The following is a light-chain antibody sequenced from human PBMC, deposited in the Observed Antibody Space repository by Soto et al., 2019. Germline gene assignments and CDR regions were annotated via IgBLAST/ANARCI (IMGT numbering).Light chain of an antibody. CDR2: GAS. V-gene: IGKV3-20*01. CDR3: QQFGSSAWT. CDR1: QRLSSSY. J-gene: IGKJ1*01. Sequence: EVVLTQFPDTVSLSPGEIATLSCIASQRLSSSYLAWYQQKPGQAPRLLIQGASSRATGIPDRFSGSGSGTDFTLTISRLEPEDFAVYYCQQFGSSAWTFGQGTKVDIK.